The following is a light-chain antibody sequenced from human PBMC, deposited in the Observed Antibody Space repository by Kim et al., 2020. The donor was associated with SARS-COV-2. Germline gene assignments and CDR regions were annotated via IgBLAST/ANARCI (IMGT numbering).Light chain of an antibody. J-gene: IGKJ1*01. CDR2: AAT. Sequence: CPGEKATLSCRASQTINNKLVWYQQKPGQAPRLLIYAATTRATGVPARFIGSGSETDFTLTISSLQSEDFAVYYCQQSNDWPPLTFGQGTKVDIK. V-gene: IGKV3-15*01. CDR3: QQSNDWPPLT. CDR1: QTINNK.